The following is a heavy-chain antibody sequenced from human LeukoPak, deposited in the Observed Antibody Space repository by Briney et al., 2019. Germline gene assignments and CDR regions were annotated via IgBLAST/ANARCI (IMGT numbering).Heavy chain of an antibody. CDR1: GYTFTGYY. Sequence: ASVKVSCKASGYTFTGYYMHWVRQAPGQGLEWMGRINPNSGGTNYAQKFQGRVTMTRDTSIGTAYMELSRLRSDDTAVYYCARNDAVLSSWFDPWGQGTLVTVSS. CDR2: INPNSGGT. J-gene: IGHJ5*02. CDR3: ARNDAVLSSWFDP. V-gene: IGHV1-2*06. D-gene: IGHD3-3*02.